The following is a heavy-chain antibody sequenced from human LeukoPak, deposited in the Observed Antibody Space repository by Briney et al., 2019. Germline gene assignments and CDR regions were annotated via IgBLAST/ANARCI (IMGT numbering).Heavy chain of an antibody. Sequence: GGSLRLSCAASGFTFSYYWMHWVRQAPGKGLVGVSRINSDGSSASYGDSVKGRFTISRDDAKNTLYLQMNSLRAEDTAVYYCAREGGYDPFEYWGQGTLVTVSS. CDR1: GFTFSYYW. V-gene: IGHV3-74*01. CDR2: INSDGSSA. CDR3: AREGGYDPFEY. D-gene: IGHD5-12*01. J-gene: IGHJ4*02.